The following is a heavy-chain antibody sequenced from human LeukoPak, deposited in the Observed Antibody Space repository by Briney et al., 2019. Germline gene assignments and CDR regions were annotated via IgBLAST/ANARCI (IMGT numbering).Heavy chain of an antibody. D-gene: IGHD3-10*01. Sequence: RASVKVSCKASGYTFTGYYMHWVRQAPGQGLEWMGWINPNSGGTNYAQKFQGRVTMTRDTSISTAYMELSRLRSDDTAVYYCARDSTVLWFGESDYYYMDVWGKGTTVTVSS. CDR3: ARDSTVLWFGESDYYYMDV. J-gene: IGHJ6*03. CDR1: GYTFTGYY. CDR2: INPNSGGT. V-gene: IGHV1-2*02.